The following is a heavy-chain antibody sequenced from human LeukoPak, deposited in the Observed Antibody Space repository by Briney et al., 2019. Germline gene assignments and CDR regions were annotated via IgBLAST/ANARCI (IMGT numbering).Heavy chain of an antibody. Sequence: ASVKVSCKASGYTFTSYAMHWVRQAPGQRLEWMGWIDAGNGNTKYSQKFQGRVTMTTDTSTSTAYMELRSLRSDDTAVYYCARAGYIVVVPAAMVPPVYYGMDVWGQGTTVTVSS. CDR2: IDAGNGNT. V-gene: IGHV1-3*01. D-gene: IGHD2-2*01. CDR3: ARAGYIVVVPAAMVPPVYYGMDV. CDR1: GYTFTSYA. J-gene: IGHJ6*02.